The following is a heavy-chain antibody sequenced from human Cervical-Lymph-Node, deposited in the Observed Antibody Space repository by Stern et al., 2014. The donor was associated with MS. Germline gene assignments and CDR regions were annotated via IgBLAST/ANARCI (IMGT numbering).Heavy chain of an antibody. CDR3: ARAENAYTWGRHFDF. J-gene: IGHJ4*02. Sequence: VQLVESGAEMKRPGASVKASCKASGFTFTGYYIHWVRQAPGQGPEWMGRLDLYTGATDYAPKFQGRVSMTRNTSITTAYMDLSSLRSDDTAMYYCARAENAYTWGRHFDFWGQGTLVTVSS. V-gene: IGHV1-2*06. CDR1: GFTFTGYY. D-gene: IGHD3-16*01. CDR2: LDLYTGAT.